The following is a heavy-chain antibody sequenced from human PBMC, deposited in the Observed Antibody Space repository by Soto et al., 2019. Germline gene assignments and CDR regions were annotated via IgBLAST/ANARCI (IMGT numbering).Heavy chain of an antibody. Sequence: QLHLVHSGAVVKKPGASVTVSCSASGYPVTAYYMHWVRQAPGRGLEWMGGINPATGAAKYTQTFQGGDTMTRDTSTRTVFRELSGLTSEDTAVFYGAGGGGVGVAGSAAFDMWGQGTLVTVSS. J-gene: IGHJ3*02. CDR1: GYPVTAYY. CDR3: AGGGGVGVAGSAAFDM. D-gene: IGHD3-3*01. V-gene: IGHV1-2*02. CDR2: INPATGAA.